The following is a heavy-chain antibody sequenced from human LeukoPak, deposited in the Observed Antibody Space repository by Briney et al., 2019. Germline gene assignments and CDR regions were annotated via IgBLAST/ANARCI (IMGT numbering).Heavy chain of an antibody. D-gene: IGHD1-1*01. CDR1: GGTFSSYA. V-gene: IGHV3-23*01. CDR2: ISSSGGST. J-gene: IGHJ4*02. CDR3: ANVLNWKYFDY. Sequence: ASVKVSCKASGGTFSSYAMSWVRQAPGKGLEWVSTISSSGGSTYFADSVRGRFTTSRDNSKSTLYLQMNSLRAEDTAIYYCANVLNWKYFDYWGQGTLVTVSS.